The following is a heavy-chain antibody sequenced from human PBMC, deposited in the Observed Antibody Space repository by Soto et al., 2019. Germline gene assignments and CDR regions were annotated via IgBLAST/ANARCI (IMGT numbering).Heavy chain of an antibody. CDR1: GASISSNY. CDR2: IHNSGGT. D-gene: IGHD1-26*01. Sequence: PSETLSLTCTVSGASISSNYWSWIRQPPGKGLEWIGYIHNSGGTNYNPSLRSRVTISVDTSRNQFPLKVTSVTAADTAVYYCARSRGSPVPLDYWGQGTLVTVSS. J-gene: IGHJ4*02. V-gene: IGHV4-59*12. CDR3: ARSRGSPVPLDY.